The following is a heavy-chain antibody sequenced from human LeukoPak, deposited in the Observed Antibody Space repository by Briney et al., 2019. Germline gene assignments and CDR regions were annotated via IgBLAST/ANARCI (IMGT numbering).Heavy chain of an antibody. D-gene: IGHD4-23*01. V-gene: IGHV3-23*01. CDR3: AREPKEYGGNSLDY. J-gene: IGHJ4*02. CDR2: ISGSGGST. Sequence: GGSLRLSCAASGFTFSSYAMSWVRQAPGKGLEWVSAISGSGGSTYYADSVKGRFTISRDNSKNTLYLQMNSLRAEDTAVYYCAREPKEYGGNSLDYWGQGTLVTVSS. CDR1: GFTFSSYA.